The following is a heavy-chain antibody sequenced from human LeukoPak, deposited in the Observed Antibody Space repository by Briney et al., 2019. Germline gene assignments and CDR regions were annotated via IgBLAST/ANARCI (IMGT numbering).Heavy chain of an antibody. CDR3: AQIVRDFESGGYWEPRKYYYYMDV. V-gene: IGHV2-26*01. J-gene: IGHJ6*03. Sequence: SGPTLVNPTETLTLTCTVSRFSVSNTRMGVSWVRQPPGKALEWLAHIFPNDEKFYSPSMESRLTLSKDTSKSQVVLIMTNMDPVDTATYYCAQIVRDFESGGYWEPRKYYYYMDVWSKGTTVTVSS. CDR1: RFSVSNTRMG. D-gene: IGHD2-21*02. CDR2: IFPNDEK.